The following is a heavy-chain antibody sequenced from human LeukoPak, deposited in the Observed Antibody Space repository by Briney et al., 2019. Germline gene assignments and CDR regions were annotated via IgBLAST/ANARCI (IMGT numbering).Heavy chain of an antibody. CDR1: GGSISSGDYY. D-gene: IGHD6-13*01. J-gene: IGHJ1*01. V-gene: IGHV4-30-4*08. CDR3: ASIVMGSWYPEYFQH. Sequence: SETLSLTCTVSGGSISSGDYYWSWIRQPPGKGLEWIGYIYYSGSTNYNPSLKSRVTISVDTSKNQFSLKLSSVTAADTAVYYCASIVMGSWYPEYFQHWGQGTLVTVSS. CDR2: IYYSGST.